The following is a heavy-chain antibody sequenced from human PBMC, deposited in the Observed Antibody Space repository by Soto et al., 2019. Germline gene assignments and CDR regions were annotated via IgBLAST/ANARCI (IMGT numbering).Heavy chain of an antibody. D-gene: IGHD3-3*01. Sequence: PGGSLRLSCAASGFTFDDYTMHWVRQAPGKGLEWVSLISWDGGSTYYADSVKGRFTISRDNTKNTLYLQMNSLRAEDTAVYYCARESRMYYDFRSGYYARRLDYWGQGTLVTVSS. J-gene: IGHJ4*02. V-gene: IGHV3-43*01. CDR2: ISWDGGST. CDR1: GFTFDDYT. CDR3: ARESRMYYDFRSGYYARRLDY.